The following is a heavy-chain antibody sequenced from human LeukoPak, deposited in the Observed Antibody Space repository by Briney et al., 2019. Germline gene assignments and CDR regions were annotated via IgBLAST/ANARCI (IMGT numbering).Heavy chain of an antibody. D-gene: IGHD2-2*01. CDR3: ARESCSSTSCYPRAPPEFDY. CDR1: GFTFSHDG. CDR2: IWNDGSNK. Sequence: GGSLRLSCAASGFTFSHDGMHWVRPAPGKGLEWVAVIWNDGSNKYYADSVKGRFTISRDNSKNTLYLQMNSLRAEDTAVYYCARESCSSTSCYPRAPPEFDYWGQGTLVTVSS. V-gene: IGHV3-33*01. J-gene: IGHJ4*02.